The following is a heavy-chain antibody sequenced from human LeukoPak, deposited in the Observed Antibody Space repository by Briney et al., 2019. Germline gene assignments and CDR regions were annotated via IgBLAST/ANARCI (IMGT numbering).Heavy chain of an antibody. CDR2: IYPGDSDT. CDR1: GYSFASYW. Sequence: GESLKISCKGSGYSFASYWSGWVRQMPGKGLEWMGIIYPGDSDTRYSPSFQGQVTISADKSISTAYLQWSSLKASDTAMYYCARVGIITIFGVVTPIGWFDPWGQGTLVTVSS. J-gene: IGHJ5*02. D-gene: IGHD3-3*01. V-gene: IGHV5-51*01. CDR3: ARVGIITIFGVVTPIGWFDP.